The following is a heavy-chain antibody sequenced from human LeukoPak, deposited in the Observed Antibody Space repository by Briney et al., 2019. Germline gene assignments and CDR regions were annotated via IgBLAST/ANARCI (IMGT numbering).Heavy chain of an antibody. CDR2: ISNSGNTM. J-gene: IGHJ4*02. V-gene: IGHV3-48*03. Sequence: GGSLRLSRAGSVYTFSSSDMNWVRHTPGEGLEWVSYISNSGNTMYYADSVRGRFTISRDIANNSQYLQMSSLRADDTAVYYCAISHGGHSDFDYWGQGTLVTVSS. CDR1: VYTFSSSD. CDR3: AISHGGHSDFDY. D-gene: IGHD4-23*01.